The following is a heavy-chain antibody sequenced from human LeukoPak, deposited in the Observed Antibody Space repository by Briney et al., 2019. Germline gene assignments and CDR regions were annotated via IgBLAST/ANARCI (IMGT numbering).Heavy chain of an antibody. CDR1: GFTFSSYA. J-gene: IGHJ4*02. CDR2: ISYDGSNK. D-gene: IGHD6-19*01. Sequence: GGSLRLSCAASGFTFSSYAMHWVRQAPGKGLEWVAVISYDGSNKYYADSVKDRFTISRDNSKNTLYLQMNSLRAEDTAVYYCARETTVAGPGYFDYWGQGTLVTVSS. CDR3: ARETTVAGPGYFDY. V-gene: IGHV3-30-3*01.